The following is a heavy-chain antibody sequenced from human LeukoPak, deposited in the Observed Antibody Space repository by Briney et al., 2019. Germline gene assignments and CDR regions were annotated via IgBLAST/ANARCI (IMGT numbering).Heavy chain of an antibody. CDR3: AAGRSSEVAY. D-gene: IGHD6-19*01. CDR1: GFTFSSYG. V-gene: IGHV3-30*02. J-gene: IGHJ4*02. CDR2: IRYDGSNK. Sequence: PGGSLRLSCAASGFTFSSYGMHWVRQAPGKGLEWVAFIRYDGSNKYYADSVKGRFTISSDNSKNTLYLQMNSLRAEDTAVYYCAAGRSSEVAYWGQGTLVTVSS.